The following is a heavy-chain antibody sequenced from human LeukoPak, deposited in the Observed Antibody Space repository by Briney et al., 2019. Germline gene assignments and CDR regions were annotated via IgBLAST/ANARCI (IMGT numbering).Heavy chain of an antibody. D-gene: IGHD6-13*01. CDR2: FDPEDGET. CDR1: GYTLTELS. V-gene: IGHV1-24*01. CDR3: ATEFSSSWLHFDY. J-gene: IGHJ4*02. Sequence: ASVKVSCKVSGYTLTELSMHWVRQAPGKGLEWMGGFDPEDGETIYAQKFQGRVTMTEGTSTDTAYMELSSLRSEDTAVYYCATEFSSSWLHFDYWGQGTLVTVSS.